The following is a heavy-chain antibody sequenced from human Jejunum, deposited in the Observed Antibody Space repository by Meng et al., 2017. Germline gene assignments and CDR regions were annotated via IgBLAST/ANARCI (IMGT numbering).Heavy chain of an antibody. Sequence: EWGPGLVKPSGTLSLTWAVSGGSITTDWWNWVRQPPGKGLEWIGEIWHSGASNYNPSLRSRVTISVDKSKNQLSLELASLTAADTAVYYCARGATGTRPFDYWGQGTLVTVSS. CDR1: GGSITTDW. D-gene: IGHD5-12*01. CDR3: ARGATGTRPFDY. J-gene: IGHJ4*02. CDR2: IWHSGAS. V-gene: IGHV4-4*02.